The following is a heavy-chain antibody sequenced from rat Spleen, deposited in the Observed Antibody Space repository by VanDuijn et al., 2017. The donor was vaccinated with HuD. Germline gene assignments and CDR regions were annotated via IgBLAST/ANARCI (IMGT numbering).Heavy chain of an antibody. D-gene: IGHD3-7*01. CDR3: ARDGSGDDFDY. J-gene: IGHJ2*01. CDR2: IWTGGST. Sequence: QVQLKESGPGQVQPSQTLSLTCTVSGFSLTSYHVSWVRQPPGKGLEGMGVIWTGGSTAYNSTLKSRLSISRDTSKSQVFLKMNSLQTEDTATYYCARDGSGDDFDYWGQGVMVTVSS. V-gene: IGHV2-43*01. CDR1: GFSLTSYH.